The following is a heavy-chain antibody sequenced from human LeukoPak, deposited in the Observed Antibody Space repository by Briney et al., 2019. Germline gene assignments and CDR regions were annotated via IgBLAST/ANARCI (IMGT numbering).Heavy chain of an antibody. CDR3: ATNSGKRFDY. D-gene: IGHD1-1*01. Sequence: PGGSLRLSCAASGFTFSSYWMSWVRQTPGEGLEYLANINQVGSQTYYMDSVKGRFTIPRDNAKNSLYLQMNSLRAEDTAVYYCATNSGKRFDYWGQGTLVTVSS. V-gene: IGHV3-7*01. J-gene: IGHJ4*02. CDR1: GFTFSSYW. CDR2: INQVGSQT.